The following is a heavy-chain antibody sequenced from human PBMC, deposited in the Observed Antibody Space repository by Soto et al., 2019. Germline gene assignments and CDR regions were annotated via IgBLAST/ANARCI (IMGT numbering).Heavy chain of an antibody. CDR3: VRRHVSATGIDWFDP. J-gene: IGHJ5*02. D-gene: IGHD6-13*01. V-gene: IGHV1-3*01. Sequence: GASVKVSCKASGYTFTSYGIHLVRQAPGQRLEWMGWVNAANGDTKYSPKFQGRVTITRDTSASTAYMELSSLSSEDTAVYYCVRRHVSATGIDWFDPWGQGTLVTVSS. CDR2: VNAANGDT. CDR1: GYTFTSYG.